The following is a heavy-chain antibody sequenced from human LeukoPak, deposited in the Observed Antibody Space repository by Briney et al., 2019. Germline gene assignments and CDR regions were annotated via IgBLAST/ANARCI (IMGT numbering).Heavy chain of an antibody. CDR3: ARAVVGALTGLDY. V-gene: IGHV4-59*01. CDR1: GGSISSYY. CDR2: IYYSGST. Sequence: SETLSLTCTVSGGSISSYYWSWIRQPPGKGLEWIGYIYYSGSTNYNPSLKSRVTISVDTSKNQFSLKLSSVTAADTAVYYCARAVVGALTGLDYWGQGTLLTVSS. D-gene: IGHD1-26*01. J-gene: IGHJ4*02.